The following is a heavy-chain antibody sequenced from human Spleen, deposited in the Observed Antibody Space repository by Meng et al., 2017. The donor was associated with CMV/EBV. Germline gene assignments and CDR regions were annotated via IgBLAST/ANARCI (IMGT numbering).Heavy chain of an antibody. Sequence: VSCKASGYMFSHFGSAWVRQAPGQGLEWIGWTSAYNTDTNYAPSLQGRVTVTADTSTNTGYMELRSLRFDDTAVYYCARDGDWNRDYWGQGTLVTVSS. CDR2: TSAYNTDT. V-gene: IGHV1-18*01. J-gene: IGHJ4*02. CDR3: ARDGDWNRDY. CDR1: GYMFSHFG. D-gene: IGHD1-1*01.